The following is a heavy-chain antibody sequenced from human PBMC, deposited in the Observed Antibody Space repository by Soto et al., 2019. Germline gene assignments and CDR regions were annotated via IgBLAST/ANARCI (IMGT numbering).Heavy chain of an antibody. D-gene: IGHD3-3*01. J-gene: IGHJ6*02. V-gene: IGHV1-46*01. CDR2: INPSGGRI. CDR3: ARDGPPTTTGVGPSYTMDV. CDR1: GYTFTNYQ. Sequence: QLVQSGAEVKKPGASVKVSCKASGYTFTNYQMHWVRQAPGQGLEWMGIINPSGGRITYAPRFQGRVMMTRDTSTNTVYMELRSLRSEDTAVYYCARDGPPTTTGVGPSYTMDVWGQGTTVTVS.